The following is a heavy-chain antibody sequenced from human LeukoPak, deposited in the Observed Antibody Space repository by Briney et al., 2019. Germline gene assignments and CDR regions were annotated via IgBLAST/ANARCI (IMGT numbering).Heavy chain of an antibody. CDR3: ARDIGYCSSTSCYPRGWFDP. J-gene: IGHJ5*02. Sequence: PSETLSLTCTVSGGSISSYYWSWIRQPPGEGLEWIGYIYYSGSTNYNPSLKSRVTISVDTSKNQFPLKLSSVTAADTAVYYCARDIGYCSSTSCYPRGWFDPWGQGTLVTVSS. D-gene: IGHD2-2*01. V-gene: IGHV4-59*01. CDR2: IYYSGST. CDR1: GGSISSYY.